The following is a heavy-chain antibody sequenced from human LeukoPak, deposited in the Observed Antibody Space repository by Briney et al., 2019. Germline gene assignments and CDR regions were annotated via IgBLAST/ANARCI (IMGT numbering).Heavy chain of an antibody. J-gene: IGHJ4*02. V-gene: IGHV4-31*01. CDR1: GASVSSVDQY. Sequence: PSQTLSLTCTVSGASVSSVDQYWNWIRQSPGKGLEWIGSIHPSGMLYNNPSLESQVTISIDTSKNQFSLKLNSVTAADTAVYFCSRGLDSRKLGYWGQGTLVTVSS. CDR3: SRGLDSRKLGY. D-gene: IGHD3-22*01. CDR2: IHPSGML.